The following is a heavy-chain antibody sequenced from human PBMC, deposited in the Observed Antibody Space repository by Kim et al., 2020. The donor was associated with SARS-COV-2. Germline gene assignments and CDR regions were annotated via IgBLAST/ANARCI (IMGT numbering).Heavy chain of an antibody. CDR3: ARGNSGYDYYFDY. D-gene: IGHD5-12*01. Sequence: YNPSLKSRVTISVDTSKNQFSLKLSSVTAADTAVYYCARGNSGYDYYFDYWGQGTLVTVSS. V-gene: IGHV4-31*02. J-gene: IGHJ4*02.